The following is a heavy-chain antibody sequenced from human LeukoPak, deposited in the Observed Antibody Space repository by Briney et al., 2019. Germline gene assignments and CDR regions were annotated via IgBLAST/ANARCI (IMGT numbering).Heavy chain of an antibody. CDR1: GYSISSGYY. J-gene: IGHJ4*02. V-gene: IGHV4-38-2*01. CDR3: ARGHYPEWIQLWTPSYYFDY. CDR2: IYHSGST. D-gene: IGHD5-18*01. Sequence: SETLSLTCAVSGYSISSGYYWGWIRQPPGKGQEWIGSIYHSGSTYYNPSLKSRVTISVDTSKNQFSLKLSSVTAADTAVYYCARGHYPEWIQLWTPSYYFDYWGQGTLVTVSS.